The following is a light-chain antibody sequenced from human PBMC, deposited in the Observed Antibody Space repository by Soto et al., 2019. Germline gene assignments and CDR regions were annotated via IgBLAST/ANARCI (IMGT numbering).Light chain of an antibody. CDR3: QQYTNWPLT. CDR1: QSVSSK. Sequence: EIVMTQSTATLSVSPGERATLSCRASQSVSSKLAWYQQKPGQAPRLLIYGASTRATGIPARFSGSGSGTDFTLTISSLQSGDFAVYNCQQYTNWPLTFGGGTKVEIK. V-gene: IGKV3-15*01. J-gene: IGKJ4*01. CDR2: GAS.